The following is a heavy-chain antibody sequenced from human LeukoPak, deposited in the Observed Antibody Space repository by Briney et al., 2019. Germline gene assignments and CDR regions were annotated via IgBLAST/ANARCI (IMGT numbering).Heavy chain of an antibody. CDR1: GFTFSSYS. V-gene: IGHV3-21*01. CDR2: ISSSSSYI. Sequence: GGSLRLSCAASGFTFSSYSMNWVRQAPGKGLEWVSSISSSSSYIYYADSVKGRFTISRDNAKNSLYLQMNSLRAEDTAVYYCARVRGVPAAICDYWGQGTLVIVSS. CDR3: ARVRGVPAAICDY. D-gene: IGHD2-2*01. J-gene: IGHJ4*02.